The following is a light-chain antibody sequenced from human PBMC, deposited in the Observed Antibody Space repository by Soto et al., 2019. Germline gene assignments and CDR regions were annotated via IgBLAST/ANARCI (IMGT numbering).Light chain of an antibody. Sequence: EIVLTQSPGTMSLSPGERATLSCRASQSISSSYLAWYQQKPGQDPRLLIYGASKRATGIPDRFSGSGSGTNFTLTISRLESEDLAVYYCQQYGSAPAWTFGQGTKVEIK. V-gene: IGKV3-20*01. J-gene: IGKJ1*01. CDR1: QSISSSY. CDR2: GAS. CDR3: QQYGSAPAWT.